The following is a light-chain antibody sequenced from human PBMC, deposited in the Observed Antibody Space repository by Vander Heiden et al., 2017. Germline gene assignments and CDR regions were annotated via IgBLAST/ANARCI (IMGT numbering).Light chain of an antibody. J-gene: IGKJ2*01. CDR1: QSVTSY. Sequence: EIVLTQSPATLSLSPGERATLSCRASQSVTSYLAWYQQKPGQAPRLLIYDASNRATGIPDRFSGSGSETDFTLTIRSLEPEDFAVYYCQQRSSWPRTFGQGTNLDI. CDR3: QQRSSWPRT. V-gene: IGKV3-11*01. CDR2: DAS.